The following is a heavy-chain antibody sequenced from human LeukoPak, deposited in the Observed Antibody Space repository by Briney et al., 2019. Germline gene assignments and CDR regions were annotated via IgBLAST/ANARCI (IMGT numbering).Heavy chain of an antibody. Sequence: SETLSLTCTVSGGSISSYYWSWIRQPPGKGLEWVGYIYYSGSTNYNPSLKSRVTISVDTSKNQFSLKLSSVTAADTAVYYCARGSSWYYFDYWGQGTLVTVSS. V-gene: IGHV4-59*01. J-gene: IGHJ4*02. CDR3: ARGSSWYYFDY. CDR1: GGSISSYY. CDR2: IYYSGST. D-gene: IGHD6-13*01.